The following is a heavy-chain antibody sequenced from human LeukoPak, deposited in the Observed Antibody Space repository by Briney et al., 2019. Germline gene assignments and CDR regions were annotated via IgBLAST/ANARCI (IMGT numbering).Heavy chain of an antibody. D-gene: IGHD5-18*01. CDR3: AKTSMVMNFDY. J-gene: IGHJ4*02. CDR1: GFTFSFYW. V-gene: IGHV3-74*01. CDR2: INTDGSST. Sequence: PGGSLRLSCAASGFTFSFYWMHWVRQAPGKGLVWVSHINTDGSSTSYADSVKGRFTISRDNAKNTLFLQMNSLRAEDTAVYYCAKTSMVMNFDYWGQGTLVTVSS.